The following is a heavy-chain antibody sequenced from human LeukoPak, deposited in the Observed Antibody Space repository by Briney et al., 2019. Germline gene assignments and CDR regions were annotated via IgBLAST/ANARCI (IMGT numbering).Heavy chain of an antibody. D-gene: IGHD6-19*01. CDR2: ISGSSYI. CDR1: GFTFSSYS. V-gene: IGHV3-21*01. J-gene: IGHJ4*02. CDR3: ARDQVYSSGWYRAWVYFDY. Sequence: PGGSLRLSCAASGFTFSSYSMIWVRQAPGKGLEWVSSISGSSYIYYADSVKGRFTISRDNAKNSLYLQMNSLRAEDTAVYYCARDQVYSSGWYRAWVYFDYWGQGTLVTVSS.